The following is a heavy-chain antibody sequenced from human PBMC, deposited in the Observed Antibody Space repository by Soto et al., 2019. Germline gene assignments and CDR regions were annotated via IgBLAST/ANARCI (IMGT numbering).Heavy chain of an antibody. V-gene: IGHV4-4*07. CDR2: IYATGTT. D-gene: IGHD1-1*01. J-gene: IGHJ5*02. Sequence: SDTLSLTCTVSGASISGFYWSWIRKSAGKGLEWIGRIYATGTTDYNPSLKIRVIMSVDTSKKQFSLKLRSVTAADTAVYYCVRDGTKTLRDWFDPWGQGISVTVSS. CDR1: GASISGFY. CDR3: VRDGTKTLRDWFDP.